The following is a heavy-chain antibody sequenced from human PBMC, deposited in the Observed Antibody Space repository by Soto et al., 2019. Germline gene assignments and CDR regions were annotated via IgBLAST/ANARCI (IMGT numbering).Heavy chain of an antibody. CDR2: IVNQGGST. CDR1: GFLFSSFG. Sequence: QVQLEESGGGVVQPGTSLRLSCAASGFLFSSFGMHWVRQAPGKGLEWVAVIVNQGGSTGYADSVRGRFTISSDNSRNTLFLEMSSLRVEATATYYCARDDEYDDNGLDHWGQGTLVTVSS. CDR3: ARDDEYDDNGLDH. J-gene: IGHJ4*02. V-gene: IGHV3-33*01. D-gene: IGHD1-1*01.